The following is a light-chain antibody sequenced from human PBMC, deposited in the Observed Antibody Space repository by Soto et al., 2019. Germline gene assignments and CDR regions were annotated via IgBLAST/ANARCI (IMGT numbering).Light chain of an antibody. CDR3: GSYTTTSTVV. CDR2: DVY. Sequence: QSALTQPASVSGSPGQAITISCTGTSSDVGGYDYVSWFQQYPGKAPSLMLYDVYRRPSGVSYRFSGPKSGNTASLTISGLQAEDEADYYCGSYTTTSTVVFGGGTKVTVL. J-gene: IGLJ2*01. V-gene: IGLV2-14*01. CDR1: SSDVGGYDY.